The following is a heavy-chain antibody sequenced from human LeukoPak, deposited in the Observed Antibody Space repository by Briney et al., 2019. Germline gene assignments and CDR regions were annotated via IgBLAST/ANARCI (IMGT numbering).Heavy chain of an antibody. J-gene: IGHJ5*02. CDR1: GFTFSSYG. D-gene: IGHD5-18*01. Sequence: GGSLRLSCAASGFTFSSYGMHWVRQAPGKGLEWVAVISYDGSNKYYADSVKGRFTISRDNSKNTLYLQMNSLRAEDTAVYYCAKQIQLWSYNWFDPWGQGTLVTVSS. V-gene: IGHV3-30*18. CDR2: ISYDGSNK. CDR3: AKQIQLWSYNWFDP.